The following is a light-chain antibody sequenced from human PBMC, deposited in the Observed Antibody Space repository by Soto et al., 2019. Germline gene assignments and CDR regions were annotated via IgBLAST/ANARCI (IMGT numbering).Light chain of an antibody. CDR2: SHN. J-gene: IGLJ2*01. CDR1: SSNIGRNY. V-gene: IGLV1-47*02. Sequence: QSVLPQTPSVSGTPGQTVTISCSGSSSNIGRNYVYWYQQLPGAAPKLLMYSHNIRPSGVPDRFSASTSGTSASLVISGLRSEDEADYHCATWYDDSSGVVFGGGTMLTVL. CDR3: ATWYDDSSGVV.